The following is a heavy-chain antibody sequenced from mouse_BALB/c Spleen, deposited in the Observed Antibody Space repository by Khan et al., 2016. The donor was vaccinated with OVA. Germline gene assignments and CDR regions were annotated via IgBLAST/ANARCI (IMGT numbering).Heavy chain of an antibody. V-gene: IGHV1-26*01. J-gene: IGHJ3*01. CDR2: VNPNTDNI. CDR1: GYSFTLYY. CDR3: ARVYDFFAS. D-gene: IGHD2-14*01. Sequence: VQLQQSGPDLVKPGASVKISCKASGYSFTLYYMSWVKQSHGKSLEWIGRVNPNTDNINYNQEFKGKAILTVDKSSNTAYMELRRQTSEDSAGYICARVYDFFASWGQGTLVTVSA.